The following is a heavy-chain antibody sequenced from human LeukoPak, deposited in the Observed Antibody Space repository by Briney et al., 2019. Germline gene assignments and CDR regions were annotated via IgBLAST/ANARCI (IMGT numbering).Heavy chain of an antibody. Sequence: GSLRLSCAASGFTFSSYAMSWVRQAPGKGLEWVSTIGDNGDSTYYADSVKGRLTISRDNSKNTLDLQMNSLRAQDAAVYYCAKYDYGGNPNEYYFDYWGQGTLVTVSS. V-gene: IGHV3-23*01. CDR1: GFTFSSYA. D-gene: IGHD4-23*01. J-gene: IGHJ4*02. CDR3: AKYDYGGNPNEYYFDY. CDR2: IGDNGDST.